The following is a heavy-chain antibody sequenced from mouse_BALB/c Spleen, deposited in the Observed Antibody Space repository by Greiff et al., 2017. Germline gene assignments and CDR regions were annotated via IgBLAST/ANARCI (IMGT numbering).Heavy chain of an antibody. V-gene: IGHV2-6-7*02. J-gene: IGHJ4*01. CDR2: IWGDGST. CDR1: GFSLTGYG. Sequence: VKLQESGPGLVAPSQSLSITCTVSGFSLTGYGVNWVRQPPGKDLEWLGMIWGDGSTDYNSALKSRLSISKDNSKSQVFLKMNSLQTDDTARYYCAREIYYGNHYYAMDYWGQGTSVTVSS. CDR3: AREIYYGNHYYAMDY. D-gene: IGHD2-1*01.